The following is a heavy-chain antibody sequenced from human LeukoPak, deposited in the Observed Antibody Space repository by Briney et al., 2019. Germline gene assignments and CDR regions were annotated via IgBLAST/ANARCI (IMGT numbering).Heavy chain of an antibody. CDR3: AREVYCSTTSCYTGYFQH. Sequence: GGSLRLSCAASGFTFSSYWMSWVRQAPGKGLEWVANIRQDGSEKYYVDSVKGRFTISRDNAKNSLYLQMNSLRAEDTAVYYCAREVYCSTTSCYTGYFQHWGQGTLVTVSS. V-gene: IGHV3-7*01. D-gene: IGHD2-2*02. CDR2: IRQDGSEK. CDR1: GFTFSSYW. J-gene: IGHJ1*01.